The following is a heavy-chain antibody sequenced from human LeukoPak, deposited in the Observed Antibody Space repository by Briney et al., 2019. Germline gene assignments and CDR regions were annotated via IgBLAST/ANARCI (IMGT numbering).Heavy chain of an antibody. CDR3: ARDQTGTTADFDS. Sequence: PGGSLRLSCAASGFTFSSYEMNWVRQAPGEGLEWVSYISSSGSTKYYADSVKGRFPISRDNAKNSLYLQMNSLRAEDTAAYYCARDQTGTTADFDSWGQGTLVTVSS. D-gene: IGHD1-1*01. J-gene: IGHJ4*02. V-gene: IGHV3-48*03. CDR1: GFTFSSYE. CDR2: ISSSGSTK.